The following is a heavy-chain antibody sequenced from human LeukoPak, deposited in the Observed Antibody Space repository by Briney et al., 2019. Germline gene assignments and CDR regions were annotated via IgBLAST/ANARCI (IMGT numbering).Heavy chain of an antibody. Sequence: GGSLRLSCAASGFTFSSYAMSWVRQAPGKGLEWVSAISGSGGSTYYADSVKGRFTISRDNSKNTLYLQMNSLRAEDTAVYYCAGARDCSSTSCYYGSGHDGMDVWGQGTTVTVSS. CDR2: ISGSGGST. D-gene: IGHD2-2*01. CDR3: AGARDCSSTSCYYGSGHDGMDV. CDR1: GFTFSSYA. J-gene: IGHJ6*02. V-gene: IGHV3-23*01.